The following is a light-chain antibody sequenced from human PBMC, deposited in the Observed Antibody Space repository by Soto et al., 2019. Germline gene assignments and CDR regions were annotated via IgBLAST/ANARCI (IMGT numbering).Light chain of an antibody. CDR1: QTISSW. CDR3: QQYNSYS. Sequence: DIQMTQSPSTLTGSVGDRVTITCLASQTISSWLAWYQQKPGKAPKLLIYDASSLESGVPSRFSGSGSGTEFTLTISSLQPDDFATYYCQQYNSYSFGQGTKVNI. V-gene: IGKV1-5*01. CDR2: DAS. J-gene: IGKJ1*01.